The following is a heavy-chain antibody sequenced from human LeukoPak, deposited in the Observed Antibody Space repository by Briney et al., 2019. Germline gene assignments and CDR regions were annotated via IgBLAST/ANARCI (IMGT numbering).Heavy chain of an antibody. CDR2: IYYSGST. CDR3: TKYDDAFDI. D-gene: IGHD3-3*01. CDR1: GGSISSSSYY. V-gene: IGHV4-39*01. Sequence: PSETLSLTCTVSGGSISSSSYYWGGIRQPPGKGLEWIGSIYYSGSTYYNPSLKSRVTISVDTSKNQFSLKLSSVTAADTAVYYCTKYDDAFDIWGQGTMVTVSS. J-gene: IGHJ3*02.